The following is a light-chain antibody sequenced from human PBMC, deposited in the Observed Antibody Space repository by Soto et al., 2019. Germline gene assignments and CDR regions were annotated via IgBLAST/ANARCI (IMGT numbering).Light chain of an antibody. CDR3: QQYDNWPQT. V-gene: IGKV3-15*01. CDR1: QSVSNN. Sequence: EIVLTQSPGTLSLSPWERATLSCRASQSVSNNYLAWYQHKPGQAPRLLIYGASTRATGIPARSSGRGSGTEFTLTISSLQSVDFAVYYCQQYDNWPQTFGQGTKVDIK. J-gene: IGKJ1*01. CDR2: GAS.